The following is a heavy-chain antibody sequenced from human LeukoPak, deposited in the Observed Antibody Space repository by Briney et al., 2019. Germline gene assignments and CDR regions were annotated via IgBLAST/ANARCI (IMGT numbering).Heavy chain of an antibody. CDR3: AKDPYYYGSGSYDP. J-gene: IGHJ5*02. D-gene: IGHD3-10*01. Sequence: GGSLRLSCAASGFAFSSYAMSWVRQAPGKGLEWVSAISGSGAITDYADSVKGRFTISRDNSKNTLYLQMNSLRAEDTAVYYCAKDPYYYGSGSYDPWGQGTLVTVSS. CDR1: GFAFSSYA. V-gene: IGHV3-23*01. CDR2: ISGSGAIT.